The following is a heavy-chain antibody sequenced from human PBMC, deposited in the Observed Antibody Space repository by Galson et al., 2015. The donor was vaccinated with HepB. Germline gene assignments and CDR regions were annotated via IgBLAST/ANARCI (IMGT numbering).Heavy chain of an antibody. CDR2: ISYDGSNK. CDR1: GFTFSSYA. D-gene: IGHD3-10*01. CDR3: ARAYGMVRGVIGY. Sequence: SLRLSCAASGFTFSSYAMHWVRQAPGKGLEWVAVISYDGSNKYYADSVKGRFTISSDNSKTTLYLQMNILRGEDTAVYYCARAYGMVRGVIGYWGQGTLVTVSS. J-gene: IGHJ4*02. V-gene: IGHV3-30-3*01.